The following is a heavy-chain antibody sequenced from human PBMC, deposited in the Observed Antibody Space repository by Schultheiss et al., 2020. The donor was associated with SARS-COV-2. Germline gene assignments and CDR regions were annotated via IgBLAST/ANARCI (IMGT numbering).Heavy chain of an antibody. CDR3: ASWAPRITIFGVVQNWFDP. CDR2: IYHSGST. J-gene: IGHJ5*02. D-gene: IGHD3-3*01. Sequence: SQTLSLTCAVYGGSFSGYYWSWIRQPPGKGLEWIGSIYHSGSTYYNPSLKSRVTISVDTSKNQFSLKLSSVTAADTAVYYCASWAPRITIFGVVQNWFDPWGQGTLVTVSS. CDR1: GGSFSGYY. V-gene: IGHV4-34*01.